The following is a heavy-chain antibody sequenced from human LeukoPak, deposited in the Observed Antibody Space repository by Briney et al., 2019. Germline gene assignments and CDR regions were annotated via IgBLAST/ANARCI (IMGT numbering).Heavy chain of an antibody. CDR1: GFTFSSYA. V-gene: IGHV3-23*01. CDR2: ISGSGGST. J-gene: IGHJ3*02. CDR3: AKDPTVDDAFDI. D-gene: IGHD4-23*01. Sequence: GGSLRLSCAASGFTFSSYAMSWVRQAPGKGLEWVSAISGSGGSTYYADPVKGRFTISRDNSKNTLYLQMNSLRAEDTAVYYCAKDPTVDDAFDIWGQGTMVTVSS.